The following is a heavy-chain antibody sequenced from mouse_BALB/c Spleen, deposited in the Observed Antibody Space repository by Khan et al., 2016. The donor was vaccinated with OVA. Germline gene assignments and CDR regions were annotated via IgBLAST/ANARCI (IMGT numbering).Heavy chain of an antibody. Sequence: QMQLEESGPGLVAPSQSLSITCTVSGFSLSRYNIHWVRQPPGKGLEWLGMIWGGGGTDYNSTLKSRLNISTDNSKSQVFLKMNSLQTDDTAMYYCARAYYRYDGYYAMDYWGQGTSVTVSS. V-gene: IGHV2-6-4*01. J-gene: IGHJ4*01. D-gene: IGHD2-14*01. CDR3: ARAYYRYDGYYAMDY. CDR2: IWGGGGT. CDR1: GFSLSRYN.